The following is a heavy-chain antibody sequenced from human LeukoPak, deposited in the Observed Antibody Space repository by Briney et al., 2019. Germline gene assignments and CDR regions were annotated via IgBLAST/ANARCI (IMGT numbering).Heavy chain of an antibody. J-gene: IGHJ5*02. D-gene: IGHD4/OR15-4a*01. V-gene: IGHV3-21*01. CDR3: VRIPNSANFPNWFDP. CDR1: GFTFSSSP. Sequence: GGSLRLSCAASGFTFSSSPMNWVRQAPGKGLEWVSSISSSSNYIYYADSVKGRFTISRDNAKNSLYLQMNSLRADDTAVYYCVRIPNSANFPNWFDPWGQGTLVTVSS. CDR2: ISSSSNYI.